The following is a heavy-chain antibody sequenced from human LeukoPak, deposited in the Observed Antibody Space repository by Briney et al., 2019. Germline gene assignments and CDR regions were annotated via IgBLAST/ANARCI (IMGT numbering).Heavy chain of an antibody. D-gene: IGHD5-12*01. CDR1: GGSISSSSYY. CDR2: IYYSGST. Sequence: VKPSETLSLTCTVSGGSISSSSYYWGWIRQPPGKGLEWIGSIYYSGSTYYNPSLKSRVTISVDTSKNQFSLKLSSVTAADTAVYYCARARSGARWDYWGQGTLVTVSS. V-gene: IGHV4-39*07. CDR3: ARARSGARWDY. J-gene: IGHJ4*02.